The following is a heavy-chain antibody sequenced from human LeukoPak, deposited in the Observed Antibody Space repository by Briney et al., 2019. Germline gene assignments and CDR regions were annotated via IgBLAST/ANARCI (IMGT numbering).Heavy chain of an antibody. J-gene: IGHJ4*02. D-gene: IGHD6-19*01. V-gene: IGHV3-30*18. CDR1: GFTFSSYG. CDR2: ISYDGSNK. CDR3: AKIAVADSDY. Sequence: QSGGSLRLSCAASGFTFSSYGMHWVRQAPGKGLEWVAVISYDGSNKYYADSVKGRFTISRDNSKNTLYLQMNSLRAEDTAVYYCAKIAVADSDYWGQGTLVPVSS.